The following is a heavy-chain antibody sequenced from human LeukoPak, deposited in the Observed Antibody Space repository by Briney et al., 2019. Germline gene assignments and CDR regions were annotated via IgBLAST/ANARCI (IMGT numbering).Heavy chain of an antibody. Sequence: QPGRSLRLSCAASGFTFDDYAMHWVRQAPGKGLEWVSGISWNSGSISYADSVKGRFTISRDNAKTSLYLQMNSLRAEDTALYYCAKDILTSLYSSGWYGFDYWGQGTLVTVSS. CDR3: AKDILTSLYSSGWYGFDY. D-gene: IGHD6-19*01. CDR1: GFTFDDYA. J-gene: IGHJ4*02. CDR2: ISWNSGSI. V-gene: IGHV3-9*01.